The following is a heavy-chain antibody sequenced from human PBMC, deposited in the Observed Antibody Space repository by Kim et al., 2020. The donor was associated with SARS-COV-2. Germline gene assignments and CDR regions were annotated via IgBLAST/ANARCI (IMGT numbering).Heavy chain of an antibody. V-gene: IGHV3-11*01. D-gene: IGHD3-10*01. CDR2: I. CDR3: ARDGEVQWFDP. J-gene: IGHJ5*02. Sequence: IYYEDSVKGRFTISRDNAKNSLYLQRNSLRAEDTAVYYCARDGEVQWFDPWGQGTLVTVSS.